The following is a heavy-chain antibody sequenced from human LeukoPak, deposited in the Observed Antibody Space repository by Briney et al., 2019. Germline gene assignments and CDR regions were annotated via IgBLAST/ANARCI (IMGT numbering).Heavy chain of an antibody. V-gene: IGHV4-59*01. J-gene: IGHJ4*02. Sequence: SETLSLTCTVSGGSISSYYWSWIRQPPGKGLEWIGYIYYSGSTNYNPSLKSRVTISVDTSKNQFSLKLSSVTAADTAVYYCARGGTSADYWGQGTLVTVSS. CDR2: IYYSGST. CDR1: GGSISSYY. CDR3: ARGGTSADY.